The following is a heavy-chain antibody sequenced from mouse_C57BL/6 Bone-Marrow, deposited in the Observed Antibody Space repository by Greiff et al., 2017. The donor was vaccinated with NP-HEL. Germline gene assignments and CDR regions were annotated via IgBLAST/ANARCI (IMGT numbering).Heavy chain of an antibody. CDR2: IYPRSGNT. CDR3: ARDDGYYSWFAY. Sequence: VQLVESGAELARPGASVKLSCKASGYTFTSYGISWVKQRTGQGLEWIGEIYPRSGNTYYNEKFKGKATLTADKSSSTAYMELRSLTSEDSAVYFCARDDGYYSWFAYWGQGTLVTVSA. CDR1: GYTFTSYG. V-gene: IGHV1-81*01. D-gene: IGHD2-3*01. J-gene: IGHJ3*01.